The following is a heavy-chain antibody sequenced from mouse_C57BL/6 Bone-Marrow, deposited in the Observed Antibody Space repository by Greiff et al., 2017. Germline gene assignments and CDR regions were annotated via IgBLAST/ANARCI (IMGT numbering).Heavy chain of an antibody. Sequence: EVQLQQSGPVLVKPGASVKMSCKASGYTFTDYYMNWVKQSHGKSLEWIGVINPYNGGTSYNPKFKGKATLTVDKSSSTAYMELNSLTSEDSAVYYCARTHYFYWYFDVWGTGTTVTVSS. D-gene: IGHD1-1*01. CDR1: GYTFTDYY. V-gene: IGHV1-19*01. CDR2: INPYNGGT. CDR3: ARTHYFYWYFDV. J-gene: IGHJ1*03.